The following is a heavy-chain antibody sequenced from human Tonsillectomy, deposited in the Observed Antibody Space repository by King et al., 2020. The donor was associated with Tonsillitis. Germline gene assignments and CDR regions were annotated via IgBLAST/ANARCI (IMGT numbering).Heavy chain of an antibody. CDR3: ARGCGVVGFDAFDI. CDR2: IYTSGST. D-gene: IGHD2-21*01. CDR1: GGSISNYY. J-gene: IGHJ3*02. V-gene: IGHV4-4*07. Sequence: VQLQESGPGLVKPSETLSLTCTVSGGSISNYYWSWIRQPAGKGLEWIWRIYTSGSTNHNPSLKSRVTMSVDTSNNQFSLKLTSVTATDTAVFYCARGCGVVGFDAFDIWGQGTMVTVSS.